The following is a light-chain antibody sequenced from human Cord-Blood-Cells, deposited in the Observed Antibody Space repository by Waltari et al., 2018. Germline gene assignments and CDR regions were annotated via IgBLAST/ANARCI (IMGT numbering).Light chain of an antibody. CDR1: SRDAGSYNL. CDR3: CSYAGSSTWV. Sequence: QSALTQPASVSGSPRPSITISCTGTSRDAGSYNLVSWYQQHPGKAPQLMCYEGSNRRSGVSNRLSGSKSGNTASLTISGRQAEDVADYDCCSYAGSSTWVFGGGTELTVL. V-gene: IGLV2-23*01. J-gene: IGLJ3*02. CDR2: EGS.